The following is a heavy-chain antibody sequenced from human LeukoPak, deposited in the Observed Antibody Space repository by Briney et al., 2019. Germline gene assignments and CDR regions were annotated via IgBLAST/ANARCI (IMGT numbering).Heavy chain of an antibody. CDR1: GFSVSNTY. J-gene: IGHJ5*02. Sequence: VWSLRLSCAASGFSVSNTYISWVRQAPGKGLEWVSVIYTGGSAYYAESVKGRFTISRDNSKNTLYLQMSSLRAEDTAVYYCARDAYSSGWYRWFDPWGQGTLVTVSS. CDR2: IYTGGSA. CDR3: ARDAYSSGWYRWFDP. D-gene: IGHD6-19*01. V-gene: IGHV3-53*01.